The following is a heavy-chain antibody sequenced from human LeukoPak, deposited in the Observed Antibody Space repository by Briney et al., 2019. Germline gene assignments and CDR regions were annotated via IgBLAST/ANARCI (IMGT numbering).Heavy chain of an antibody. D-gene: IGHD3-16*02. CDR2: INWNGGST. Sequence: GGSLRLSCAASGFTFDDYGMSWVRQAPGKGLEWVSGINWNGGSTGYADSVKGRFTISRDNAKNSLYLQMNSLRAEDTALYYCARAGKVGDYVWGSYRRASDYWGQGTLVTVSS. V-gene: IGHV3-20*04. CDR3: ARAGKVGDYVWGSYRRASDY. CDR1: GFTFDDYG. J-gene: IGHJ4*02.